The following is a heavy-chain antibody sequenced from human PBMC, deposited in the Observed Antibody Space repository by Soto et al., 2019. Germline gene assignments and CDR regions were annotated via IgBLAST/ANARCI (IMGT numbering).Heavy chain of an antibody. Sequence: KTSETLSLTCTVSGGSVSSGSYYWSWIRQPPGKGLEWIGYIYYSGSTNYNPSLKSRVTISVDTSKNQFSLKLSSVTAADTAVYYCANSFTRRSYYGGTFDYWGQGTLVTVSS. V-gene: IGHV4-61*01. CDR3: ANSFTRRSYYGGTFDY. D-gene: IGHD1-26*01. CDR2: IYYSGST. J-gene: IGHJ4*02. CDR1: GGSVSSGSYY.